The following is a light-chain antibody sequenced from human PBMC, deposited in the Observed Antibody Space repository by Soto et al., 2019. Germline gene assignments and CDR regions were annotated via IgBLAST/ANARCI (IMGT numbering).Light chain of an antibody. CDR3: SSYAGSNSVL. J-gene: IGLJ2*01. CDR1: SSDVGNYNS. CDR2: EVT. V-gene: IGLV2-8*01. Sequence: QSALTQPPSASGSPGQSVTISCTGTSSDVGNYNSVSWYQQHPGKVPKLMIYEVTKRPSGVPDRFSGSKSGNTASLTVSGLQAEDEADYYCSSYAGSNSVLFGGGTEVTVL.